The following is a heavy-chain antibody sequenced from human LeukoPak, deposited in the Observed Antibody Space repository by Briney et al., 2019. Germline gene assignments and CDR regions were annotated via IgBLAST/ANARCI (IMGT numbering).Heavy chain of an antibody. Sequence: ASVKVSCKASGYTFTRYGITWVRQAPGQGLEWMGWISTYDGDTYYAQKFQGRVTMTRDTSTTTAYMELRGLRSDDTALYYCARDVLNRCIGGICPIDDWGQGTLVTASS. CDR1: GYTFTRYG. CDR3: ARDVLNRCIGGICPIDD. D-gene: IGHD2-15*01. V-gene: IGHV1-18*04. J-gene: IGHJ4*02. CDR2: ISTYDGDT.